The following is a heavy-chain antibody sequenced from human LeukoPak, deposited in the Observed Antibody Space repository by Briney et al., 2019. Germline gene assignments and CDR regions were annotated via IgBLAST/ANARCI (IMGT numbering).Heavy chain of an antibody. D-gene: IGHD5-24*01. Sequence: GGSLRLSCAAPGFTFSSYWISWVRQAPGIGLEWVANIKRDGSEKYYVDSVKGRFTFSRDNAKNSLYLQMNSLRAEDTAVYYCARDRDGGFDYWGQGTLVTVSS. J-gene: IGHJ4*02. CDR2: IKRDGSEK. CDR3: ARDRDGGFDY. V-gene: IGHV3-7*01. CDR1: GFTFSSYW.